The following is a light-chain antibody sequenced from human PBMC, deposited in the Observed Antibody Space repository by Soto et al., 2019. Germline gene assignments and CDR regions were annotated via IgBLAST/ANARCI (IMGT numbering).Light chain of an antibody. J-gene: IGLJ2*01. CDR3: SSYTSSSSVI. Sequence: QSVLTQPASVSGSPGQSITISCTGTSSDVGGYTYVSWYQLHPGKAPKLMIYDVSNRPSGVSNRFSGSKSGNTAFLTISGLQAEDEADYYCSSYTSSSSVIFGGGTKLTVL. CDR2: DVS. CDR1: SSDVGGYTY. V-gene: IGLV2-14*01.